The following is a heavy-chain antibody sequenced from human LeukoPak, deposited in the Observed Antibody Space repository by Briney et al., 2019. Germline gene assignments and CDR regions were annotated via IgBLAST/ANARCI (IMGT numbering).Heavy chain of an antibody. V-gene: IGHV3-21*01. Sequence: GGSLTLSCAASGFTFGTNLLYWVRQAPATGLEWVSSISSSSSYIYYADPVKGRFTISRDNAKNSLYLQMNSLSAEDTAVDYGARDRAGAGIAVGFDIWGQGTMVTVSS. CDR1: GFTFGTNL. CDR3: ARDRAGAGIAVGFDI. J-gene: IGHJ3*02. CDR2: ISSSSSYI. D-gene: IGHD6-19*01.